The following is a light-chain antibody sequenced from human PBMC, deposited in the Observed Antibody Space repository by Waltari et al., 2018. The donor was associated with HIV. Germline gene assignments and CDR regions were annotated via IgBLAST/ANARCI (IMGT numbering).Light chain of an antibody. V-gene: IGLV3-21*02. J-gene: IGLJ2*01. CDR1: KLGTKS. CDR2: DDS. CDR3: QVWDNNSEPNVA. Sequence: YVLTQAPSLSVAPGPTARIPCGGTKLGTKSVHWYKQKPGQAPVLVVYDDSDRPSGIPERFSGSNSRNTSTLTISGVEAGDEADYYCQVWDNNSEPNVAFGGGTKLTV.